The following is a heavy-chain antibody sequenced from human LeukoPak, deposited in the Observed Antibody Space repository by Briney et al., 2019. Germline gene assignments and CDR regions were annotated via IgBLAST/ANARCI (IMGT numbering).Heavy chain of an antibody. CDR2: ISSSSSYI. CDR1: GFTFSSYS. D-gene: IGHD3-16*01. J-gene: IGHJ6*02. Sequence: PGGSLRLSCAASGFTFSSYSMNWVRRAPGKGLEWVSSISSSSSYIYYADSVKGRFTISRDNAKNSLYLQMNSLRAEDTAVYYCARDDSPYLGYYGMDVWGQGTTVTVSS. CDR3: ARDDSPYLGYYGMDV. V-gene: IGHV3-21*01.